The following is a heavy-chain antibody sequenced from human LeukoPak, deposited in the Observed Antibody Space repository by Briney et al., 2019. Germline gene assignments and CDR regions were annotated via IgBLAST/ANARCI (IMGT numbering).Heavy chain of an antibody. J-gene: IGHJ4*02. CDR1: GFTFSDYW. CDR3: AGGALDY. Sequence: QAGGSLRLSCAASGFTFSDYWMSWVRQAPGQGLEWVVKISQDGREQRFVDSVKGRFTISRDNAKNLLFLQMDSLRAEDTAVYYCAGGALDYWGTGTLVTVSS. V-gene: IGHV3-7*04. CDR2: ISQDGREQ.